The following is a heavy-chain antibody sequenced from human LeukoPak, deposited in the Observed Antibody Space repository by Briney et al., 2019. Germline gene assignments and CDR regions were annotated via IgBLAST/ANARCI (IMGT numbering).Heavy chain of an antibody. CDR1: GGSIGSSSYY. V-gene: IGHV4-39*01. Sequence: SETLSLTCTVSGGSIGSSSYYWGWIRQPPGKGLEWIGSIYYSGSTYYNPSLKSRVTISVDTSKNQFSLKLSSATAADTAVYYCARLAVYWDYWGQGTLVTVSS. J-gene: IGHJ4*02. CDR3: ARLAVYWDY. D-gene: IGHD2-8*02. CDR2: IYYSGST.